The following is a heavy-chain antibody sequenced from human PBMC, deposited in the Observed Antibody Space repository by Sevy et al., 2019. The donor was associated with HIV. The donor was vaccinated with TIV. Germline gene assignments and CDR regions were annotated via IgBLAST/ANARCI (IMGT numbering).Heavy chain of an antibody. CDR2: IVVGSGNT. Sequence: ASVKVSCKASGFSFTNSAIQWVRQGRGQGLEWIGWIVVGSGNTNYAQEFQERVTITRDMSTRTAYLELNSLRPDDTAVYYCAAHQVVSTIALDPWGQGTLVTVSS. CDR3: AAHQVVSTIALDP. D-gene: IGHD5-12*01. J-gene: IGHJ1*01. CDR1: GFSFTNSA. V-gene: IGHV1-58*02.